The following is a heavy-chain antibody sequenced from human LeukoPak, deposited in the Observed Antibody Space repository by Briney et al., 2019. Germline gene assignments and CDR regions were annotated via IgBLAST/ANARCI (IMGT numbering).Heavy chain of an antibody. D-gene: IGHD3-22*01. CDR3: ASSTHFYDSSGYYYGLDAFNI. CDR2: VYNSGST. J-gene: IGHJ3*02. V-gene: IGHV4-59*01. CDR1: GASIGLYY. Sequence: PSETLSLTCTVSGASIGLYYWTWIRQPPGKALEWIGYVYNSGSTTYNPSLKSRVTISADTSKNQFSLKLSSVTAADTAVYYCASSTHFYDSSGYYYGLDAFNIWGQGTMVTVSS.